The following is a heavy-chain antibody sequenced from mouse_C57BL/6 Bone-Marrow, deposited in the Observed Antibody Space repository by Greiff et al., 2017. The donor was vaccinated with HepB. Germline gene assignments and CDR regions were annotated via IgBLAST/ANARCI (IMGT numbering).Heavy chain of an antibody. D-gene: IGHD1-1*01. CDR3: ARLITTVVDY. J-gene: IGHJ2*01. V-gene: IGHV1-80*01. CDR1: GYAFSSYW. CDR2: IYPGDGDT. Sequence: VKLQESGAELVKPGASVKISCKASGYAFSSYWMNWVKQRPGKGLEWIGQIYPGDGDTNYNGKFKGKATLTADKSSSTAYMQLSSLTSEDSAVYFCARLITTVVDYWGQGTTLTVSS.